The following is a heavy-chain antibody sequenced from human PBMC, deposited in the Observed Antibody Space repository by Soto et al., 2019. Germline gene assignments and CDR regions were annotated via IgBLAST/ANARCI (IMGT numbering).Heavy chain of an antibody. V-gene: IGHV1-69*01. CDR2: IIPIFGTA. CDR3: ARVGTTYYYDSSGYFAFDI. D-gene: IGHD3-22*01. Sequence: QVQLVQSGAEVKKPGSSVKVSCKASGGTFSSYAISWVRQAPGQGLEWMGGIIPIFGTANYAQKFQGRVTITADESTSTAYMDLSSLRSEDTAVYYCARVGTTYYYDSSGYFAFDIWGQGTMVTVSS. J-gene: IGHJ3*02. CDR1: GGTFSSYA.